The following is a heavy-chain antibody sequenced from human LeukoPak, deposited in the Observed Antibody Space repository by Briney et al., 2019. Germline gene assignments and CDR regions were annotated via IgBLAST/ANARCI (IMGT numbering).Heavy chain of an antibody. V-gene: IGHV1-2*02. J-gene: IGHJ4*02. CDR1: GYTFTSYD. CDR2: INPNSGGT. Sequence: ASVKVSCKASGYTFTSYDINWVRQATGQGLEWMGWINPNSGGTNYAQKFQGRVTMTRDTSISTAYMELGSLRSEDTAVYYCAKTPDILTGYSFDYWGQGTLVTVSS. D-gene: IGHD3-9*01. CDR3: AKTPDILTGYSFDY.